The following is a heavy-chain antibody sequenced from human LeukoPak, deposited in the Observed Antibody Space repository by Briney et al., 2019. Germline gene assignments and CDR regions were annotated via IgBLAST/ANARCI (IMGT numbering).Heavy chain of an antibody. J-gene: IGHJ4*02. CDR2: IRSKANSYAT. D-gene: IGHD1-26*01. CDR3: TTSVVGATS. Sequence: PGGSLRLSCAASGFTFSGSAMHWVRQASGKGLEWVGRIRSKANSYATAYAASVKGRFTISRDDSKNTAYLQMNSLKTEDTAVYYCTTSVVGATSWGQGTLVTVSS. V-gene: IGHV3-73*01. CDR1: GFTFSGSA.